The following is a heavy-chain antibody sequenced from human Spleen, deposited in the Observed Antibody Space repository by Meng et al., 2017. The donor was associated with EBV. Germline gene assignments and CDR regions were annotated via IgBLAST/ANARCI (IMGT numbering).Heavy chain of an antibody. D-gene: IGHD3-22*01. CDR3: AKDSHYYYDSSGEYFQY. CDR2: ISYDGSNK. CDR1: GFTFSSYG. Sequence: QVQLVESGXGVVQPGRSLGLSCAAAGFTFSSYGMHWVRQAPGKGLEWVAVISYDGSNKYYADSVKGRFTISRDNSKNTLYLQMNSLRAEDTAVYYCAKDSHYYYDSSGEYFQYLGQGTLGTVSS. J-gene: IGHJ1*01. V-gene: IGHV3-30*18.